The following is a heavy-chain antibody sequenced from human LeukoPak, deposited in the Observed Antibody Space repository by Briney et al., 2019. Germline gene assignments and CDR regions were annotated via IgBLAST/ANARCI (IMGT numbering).Heavy chain of an antibody. CDR3: ARRTSYYYYGMNV. CDR2: IYYSGST. Sequence: SETLSLTCTVSGGSISSYYWSWIRQPPGKGLEWIGYIYYSGSTNYNPSLKSRVTISVDTSNNQFPQKLSSATAADTAVYYCARRTSYYYYGMNVWGQGTTVTASS. J-gene: IGHJ6*02. V-gene: IGHV4-59*01. D-gene: IGHD1-1*01. CDR1: GGSISSYY.